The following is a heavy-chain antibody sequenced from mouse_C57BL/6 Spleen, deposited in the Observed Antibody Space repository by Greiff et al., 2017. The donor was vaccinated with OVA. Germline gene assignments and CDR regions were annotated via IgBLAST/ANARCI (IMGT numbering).Heavy chain of an antibody. V-gene: IGHV1-63*01. J-gene: IGHJ2*01. CDR3: ARVRDRNYFDY. Sequence: QVHVKQSGAELVRPGTSVKMSCKASGYTFTNYWIGWAKQRPGHGLEWIGDNYPGGGYTNYNEKFKGKATLTADKSSSTAYMQFSSLTSEDSAIYYCARVRDRNYFDYWGQGTTLTVSS. D-gene: IGHD3-3*01. CDR2: NYPGGGYT. CDR1: GYTFTNYW.